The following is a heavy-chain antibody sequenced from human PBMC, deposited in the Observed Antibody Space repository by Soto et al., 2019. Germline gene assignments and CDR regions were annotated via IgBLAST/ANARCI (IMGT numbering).Heavy chain of an antibody. CDR2: IIPIFGTA. D-gene: IGHD1-26*01. Sequence: SVKVSCKASEGTFSSYAISWVRQAPGQGLEWMGGIIPIFGTANYAQKFQGRVTITADESTSTAYMELSSLRPEDTAVYYCARQYSGSYHFDYWGQGTLVTVS. V-gene: IGHV1-69*13. J-gene: IGHJ4*02. CDR1: EGTFSSYA. CDR3: ARQYSGSYHFDY.